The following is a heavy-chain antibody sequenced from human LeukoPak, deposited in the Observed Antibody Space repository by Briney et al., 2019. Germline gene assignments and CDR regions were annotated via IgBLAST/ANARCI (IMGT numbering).Heavy chain of an antibody. V-gene: IGHV1-18*01. CDR3: ARDHFDLRPVVPAAMAYGYYGMDV. D-gene: IGHD2-2*01. CDR1: GYTFTSYG. Sequence: ASVKVSCKASGYTFTSYGISWVRQAPGQGLEWMGWISAYNGNTNYAQKLQGRVTMTPDTSTSTAYMELRSLRSDDTAVYYCARDHFDLRPVVPAAMAYGYYGMDVWGQGTTVTVSS. J-gene: IGHJ6*02. CDR2: ISAYNGNT.